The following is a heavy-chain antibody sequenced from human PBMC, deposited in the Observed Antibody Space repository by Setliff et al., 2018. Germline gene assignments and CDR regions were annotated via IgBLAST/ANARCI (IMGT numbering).Heavy chain of an antibody. J-gene: IGHJ4*02. CDR2: INHSGSP. V-gene: IGHV4-34*01. CDR1: GASFSGTY. D-gene: IGHD3-22*01. CDR3: RVWVDMIEVDS. Sequence: SETLSLTCAVYGASFSGTYCSWIRQSPGKGLEWIGEINHTGSPNWIGEINHSGSPNYNPSLKSRVTMSVDTSKNQFSLKLTSVAAADTAVYYCRVWVDMIEVDSWAQGTRVTVSS.